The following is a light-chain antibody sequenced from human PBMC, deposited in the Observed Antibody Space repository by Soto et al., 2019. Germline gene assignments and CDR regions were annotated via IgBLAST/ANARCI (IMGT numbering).Light chain of an antibody. CDR1: QSVSSN. CDR2: GAS. V-gene: IGKV3-15*01. J-gene: IGKJ1*01. CDR3: QQYNNWPPWT. Sequence: EIVMTQSPATLSVSPGERATLSCRASQSVSSNLAWYQQKPGQAPRLLIYGASTRATGIPARFSGSGSGTEFTLTISSLKSEDFAVYYCQQYNNWPPWTCGQGTKVEIK.